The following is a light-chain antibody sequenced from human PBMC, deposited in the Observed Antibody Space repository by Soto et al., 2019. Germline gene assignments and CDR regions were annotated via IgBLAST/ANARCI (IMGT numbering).Light chain of an antibody. CDR2: RDN. V-gene: IGLV1-47*01. Sequence: QSVLTQPPSASGTPGQRVTISSSGSSSNIGSNYVYWYQQFPGTAPKLLIYRDNQRPSGVPDRFSGSKSGTSASLAISGLRSEDEADYYCAAWDDSLSGLFGGGTKLTVL. CDR1: SSNIGSNY. CDR3: AAWDDSLSGL. J-gene: IGLJ2*01.